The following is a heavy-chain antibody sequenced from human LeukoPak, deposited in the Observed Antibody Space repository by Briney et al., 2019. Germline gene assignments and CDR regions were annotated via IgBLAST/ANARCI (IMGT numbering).Heavy chain of an antibody. Sequence: GASVKVSCKASGYTFTSYGISWVRHAPGQGLEWMGWISAYNGNTNYAQKFQGRVTMTTDTSTSTAYMELRSLRSDDTAMFYCARRGGKNYGDYLLYYYYMDVWGKGTTVTVSS. CDR2: ISAYNGNT. CDR3: ARRGGKNYGDYLLYYYYMDV. J-gene: IGHJ6*03. CDR1: GYTFTSYG. V-gene: IGHV1-18*01. D-gene: IGHD4-17*01.